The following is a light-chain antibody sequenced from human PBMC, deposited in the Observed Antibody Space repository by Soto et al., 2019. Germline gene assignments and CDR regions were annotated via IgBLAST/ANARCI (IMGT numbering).Light chain of an antibody. Sequence: EIVMTQSPATLSVSPGERATLSCRASQSIGSNLAWYQQKPGQSPRLLIYGASTRATGLPARFSGSGSGTEFTLTISSLQSEDFAVYYCQQYNNWRTFGQGTKVDIK. CDR1: QSIGSN. V-gene: IGKV3-15*01. CDR2: GAS. J-gene: IGKJ1*01. CDR3: QQYNNWRT.